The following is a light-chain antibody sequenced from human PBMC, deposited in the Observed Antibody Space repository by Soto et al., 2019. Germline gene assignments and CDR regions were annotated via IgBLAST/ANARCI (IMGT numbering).Light chain of an antibody. CDR1: QSISSY. J-gene: IGKJ2*01. CDR2: AAS. Sequence: DIQMTQSPSSLSASVGDRVTITCRASQSISSYLNWYQQNPGKAPKLLIYAASSLHSGVPSRLSGSGSGTDFTLTISSLQPEDFANYYCQQSYSTPYTFGQGTKLEIK. V-gene: IGKV1-39*01. CDR3: QQSYSTPYT.